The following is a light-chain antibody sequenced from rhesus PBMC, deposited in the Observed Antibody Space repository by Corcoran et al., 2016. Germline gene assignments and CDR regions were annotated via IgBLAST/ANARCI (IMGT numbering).Light chain of an antibody. J-gene: IGKJ4*01. Sequence: DIVMTQTPLSLPVTPGEPASISCRSSQSLLHSNGNTYLHWYLQKPGQSPRLLIFKITNRESGVPDRVSGSGAGTDFTLKITWVEPEDVGVYYCLQSTKALTFGGVTKVEIK. CDR2: KIT. CDR3: LQSTKALT. V-gene: IGKV2S3*01. CDR1: QSLLHSNGNTY.